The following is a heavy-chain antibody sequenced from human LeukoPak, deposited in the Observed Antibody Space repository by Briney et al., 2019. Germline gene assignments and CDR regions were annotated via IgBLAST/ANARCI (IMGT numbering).Heavy chain of an antibody. CDR1: GITVSSNY. D-gene: IGHD1-26*01. CDR3: IRVQVGTTGFDY. J-gene: IGHJ4*02. V-gene: IGHV3-53*01. Sequence: GGSLRLSCTASGITVSSNYMSWVRRAPGKGLECVSVIYNGSASYADSVKGRFTISRDNVKNTLFLQMNSLRGEDTAVYYCIRVQVGTTGFDYWGQGTLVTVSS. CDR2: IYNGSA.